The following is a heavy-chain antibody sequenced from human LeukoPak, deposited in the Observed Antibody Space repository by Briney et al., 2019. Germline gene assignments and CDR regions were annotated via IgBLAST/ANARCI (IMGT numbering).Heavy chain of an antibody. D-gene: IGHD2-2*01. V-gene: IGHV3-23*01. CDR3: ARDRYCVSTNCPYDC. Sequence: GGSLRLSCAASGFTSSDYTMNWVRQSPGKGLEWVSGISVSDDSTYYADSVKGRFTISRDKSNNVLHLQMNSLRAEDTAVYYCARDRYCVSTNCPYDCRGQGTPVTVSS. CDR2: ISVSDDST. CDR1: GFTSSDYT. J-gene: IGHJ4*02.